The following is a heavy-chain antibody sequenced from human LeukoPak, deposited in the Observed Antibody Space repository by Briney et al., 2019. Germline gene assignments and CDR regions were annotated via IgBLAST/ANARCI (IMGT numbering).Heavy chain of an antibody. J-gene: IGHJ5*02. CDR1: GFTFSSYA. CDR2: ITGSGGYT. CDR3: AKVGVAGGYYWFDP. V-gene: IGHV3-23*01. Sequence: AGGSLRLSCAASGFTFSSYAVSWVRQAPGKGLEWVSAITGSGGYTYNADSVKDRFTISRDNSKNTLYLQMNSLRAEDTAVYYCAKVGVAGGYYWFDPWGQGTLVTVSS. D-gene: IGHD6-19*01.